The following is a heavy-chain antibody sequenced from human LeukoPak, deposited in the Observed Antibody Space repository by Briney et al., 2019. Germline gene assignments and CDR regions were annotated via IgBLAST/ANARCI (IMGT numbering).Heavy chain of an antibody. CDR2: ISSSSSYI. V-gene: IGHV3-21*01. D-gene: IGHD6-6*01. Sequence: PGGSLRLSCAASGFTFSSYSMNWVSQAPGKGMEWVSSISSSSSYIYYADSVKGRFTISRDNAKNSLYLQMNSLRAEDTAVYYCAVADEATARHYYGMDVWGQGTTVTVSS. CDR3: AVADEATARHYYGMDV. CDR1: GFTFSSYS. J-gene: IGHJ6*02.